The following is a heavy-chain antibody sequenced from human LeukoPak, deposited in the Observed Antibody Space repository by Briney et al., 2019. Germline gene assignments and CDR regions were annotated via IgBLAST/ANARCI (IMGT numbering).Heavy chain of an antibody. V-gene: IGHV4-4*07. CDR2: IYTSGST. CDR3: AREGSSWYRALDY. Sequence: SETLSLTCAVYGGSFSGYYWSWIRQPAGKGLEWIGRIYTSGSTNYNPSLRSRVTMSVDTSMNQFSLKLSSVTAADTAVYYCAREGSSWYRALDYWGQGTLVTVSS. CDR1: GGSFSGYY. D-gene: IGHD6-13*01. J-gene: IGHJ4*02.